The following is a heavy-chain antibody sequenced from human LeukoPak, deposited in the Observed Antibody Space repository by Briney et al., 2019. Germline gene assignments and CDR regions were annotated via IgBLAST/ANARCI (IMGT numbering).Heavy chain of an antibody. CDR1: GYSFTSYW. CDR3: ARHKGYGDYGFDY. J-gene: IGHJ4*02. V-gene: IGHV5-10-1*01. CDR2: IDPSDSYT. D-gene: IGHD4-17*01. Sequence: GGSLRLSCKGAGYSFTSYWISWVRQMPGKGLEWMGRIDPSDSYTNYSPSFQGHVTSSADKSINTAYLQWSILKASDTAMYFCARHKGYGDYGFDYWGQGTLVTVSS.